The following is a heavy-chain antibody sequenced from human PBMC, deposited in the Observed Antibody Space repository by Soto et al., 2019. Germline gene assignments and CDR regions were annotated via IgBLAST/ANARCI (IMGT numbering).Heavy chain of an antibody. CDR2: IIPMFGTA. CDR3: ARVGPAHYYDSSGYYSPLDY. V-gene: IGHV1-69*13. J-gene: IGHJ4*02. CDR1: GDTFSSYA. Sequence: SVKVSCKASGDTFSSYAINWVRQAPGQELEWMGGIIPMFGTANYAQKFKGRVTITAGESTSTVYMELSSLRSEDTAVYYCARVGPAHYYDSSGYYSPLDYWGQGTLVTVSS. D-gene: IGHD3-22*01.